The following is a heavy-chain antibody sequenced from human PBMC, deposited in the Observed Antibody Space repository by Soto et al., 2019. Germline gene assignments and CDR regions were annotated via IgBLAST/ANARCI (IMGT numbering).Heavy chain of an antibody. CDR2: ISAYNGNT. V-gene: IGHV1-18*04. Sequence: GASVKVSCKASGYTFTSYGISWVRQAPGLGLEWMGWISAYNGNTNYAQKLQGRVTMTTDTSTSTAYMELRSLRSDDTAVYYCATTYMITFGGVIVDDAFDIWGQGTMVTVSS. CDR3: ATTYMITFGGVIVDDAFDI. D-gene: IGHD3-16*02. CDR1: GYTFTSYG. J-gene: IGHJ3*02.